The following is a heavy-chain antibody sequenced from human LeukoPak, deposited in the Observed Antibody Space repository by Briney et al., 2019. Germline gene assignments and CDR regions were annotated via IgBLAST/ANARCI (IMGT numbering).Heavy chain of an antibody. CDR1: GGSISSYY. Sequence: PSETLSLTCTVSGGSISSYYWSWIRQPPRKGLEWIGYIYYSGSTNYNPSLKSRVTISVDTSKNQFSLKLSSVTAADTAVYYCARETYYYDSSGYPTSDAFDIWGQGTMVTVSS. V-gene: IGHV4-59*01. J-gene: IGHJ3*02. CDR3: ARETYYYDSSGYPTSDAFDI. CDR2: IYYSGST. D-gene: IGHD3-22*01.